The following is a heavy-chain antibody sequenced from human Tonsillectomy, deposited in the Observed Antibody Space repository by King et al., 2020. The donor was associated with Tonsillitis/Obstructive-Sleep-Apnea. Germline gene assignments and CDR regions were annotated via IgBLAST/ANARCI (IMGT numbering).Heavy chain of an antibody. J-gene: IGHJ4*02. CDR1: GYNFISYG. CDR2: ISADNRYT. D-gene: IGHD6-13*01. CDR3: ARLGHVSYSNPTTNDY. V-gene: IGHV1-18*01. Sequence: QLVQSGAEVKKPGASVKVSCQASGYNFISYGISWVRQAPGQGLEWMGWISADNRYTNYAQNLQGRVTMTTDTSTSTVYMELRSLRSDDTAVYYCARLGHVSYSNPTTNDYWGQGTLVTVSS.